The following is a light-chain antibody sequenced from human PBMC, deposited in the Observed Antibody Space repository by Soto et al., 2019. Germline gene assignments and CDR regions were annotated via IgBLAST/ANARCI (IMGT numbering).Light chain of an antibody. Sequence: DIQMTQSPSSVSASFGDRFTITCLASQPISSWLAWYQQKPGTAPKLLISAASTLQSGVPSRFSGGGSGTHFTFTISNLQPEDIATYYCQQYDNLPPTWTFGQGTKVDIK. J-gene: IGKJ1*01. CDR3: QQYDNLPPTWT. CDR2: AAS. CDR1: QPISSW. V-gene: IGKV1-12*01.